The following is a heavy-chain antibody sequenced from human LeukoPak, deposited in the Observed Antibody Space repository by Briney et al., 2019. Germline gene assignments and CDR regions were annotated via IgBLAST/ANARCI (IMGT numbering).Heavy chain of an antibody. CDR3: AKDQDSYGYPDY. D-gene: IGHD5-18*01. CDR2: ISGSGGST. Sequence: GGSLRLSCAASGFTFSSYAMSWVRQAPGKGLEWVSGISGSGGSTDYADSVKGRFTISRDNSKNTLYLQMNSLRAEDTAVYYCAKDQDSYGYPDYWGQGTLVTVSS. CDR1: GFTFSSYA. V-gene: IGHV3-23*01. J-gene: IGHJ4*02.